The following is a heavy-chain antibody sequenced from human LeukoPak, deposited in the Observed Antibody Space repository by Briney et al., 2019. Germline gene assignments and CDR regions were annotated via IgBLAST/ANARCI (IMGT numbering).Heavy chain of an antibody. V-gene: IGHV3-48*03. Sequence: GGSLRLSCAASGFTFSSYEMNWVRQAPGKGLEWVSYISSRGSTIFYADSVKGRFTISRDNAKNLLYLQMNSLRAEDTAVYYCVVSITGTYDYWGQGTLVTVSS. CDR1: GFTFSSYE. CDR3: VVSITGTYDY. D-gene: IGHD1-20*01. CDR2: ISSRGSTI. J-gene: IGHJ4*02.